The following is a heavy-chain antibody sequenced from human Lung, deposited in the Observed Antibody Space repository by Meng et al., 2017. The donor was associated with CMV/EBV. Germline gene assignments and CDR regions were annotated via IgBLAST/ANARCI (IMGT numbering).Heavy chain of an antibody. Sequence: ASVKVSXKASGYTFTGYYIHWVRQAPGQGLEWMGWINPNSGGTNYAQKFQGRVTMTRDTSISTTFMELSRLRSDDTAMYYCAREEVIKDDAVDIWGQRTIVTLSS. CDR3: AREEVIKDDAVDI. CDR1: GYTFTGYY. D-gene: IGHD2-21*01. J-gene: IGHJ3*02. CDR2: INPNSGGT. V-gene: IGHV1-2*02.